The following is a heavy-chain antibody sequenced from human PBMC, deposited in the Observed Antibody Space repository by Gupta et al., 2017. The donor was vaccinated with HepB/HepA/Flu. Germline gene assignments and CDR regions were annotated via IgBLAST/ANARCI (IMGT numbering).Heavy chain of an antibody. CDR2: ISYDGSNK. V-gene: IGHV3-30*18. CDR3: AKEGARYSSGWYQDY. Sequence: QVQLVESGGGVVQPGRSLRLSCAASGFTFSSYGMQWVRQAPGKGLEWVAVISYDGSNKYYADYVKGRFTISRDNSKNTLYLQMNSLRAEDTAVYYCAKEGARYSSGWYQDYWGQGTLVTVSS. J-gene: IGHJ4*02. CDR1: GFTFSSYG. D-gene: IGHD6-19*01.